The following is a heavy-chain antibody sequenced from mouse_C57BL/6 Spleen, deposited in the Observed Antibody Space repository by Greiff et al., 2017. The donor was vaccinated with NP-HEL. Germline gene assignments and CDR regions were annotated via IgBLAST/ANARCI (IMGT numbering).Heavy chain of an antibody. V-gene: IGHV1-85*01. CDR2: IYPRDGST. CDR1: GYTFTSYD. Sequence: VQLVESGPELVKPGASVKLSCKASGYTFTSYDINWVKQRPGQGLEWIGWIYPRDGSTKYNEKFKGKATLTVDTSSSTAYMELHSLTSEDSAVYFCARPMDWDGFAYWGQGTLVTVSA. D-gene: IGHD4-1*01. J-gene: IGHJ3*01. CDR3: ARPMDWDGFAY.